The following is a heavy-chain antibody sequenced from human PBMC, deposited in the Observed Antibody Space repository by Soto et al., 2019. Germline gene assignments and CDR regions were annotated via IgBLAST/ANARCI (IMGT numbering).Heavy chain of an antibody. CDR2: ITPSSGST. CDR1: GYTFNNYF. V-gene: IGHV1-46*02. J-gene: IGHJ5*02. D-gene: IGHD1-7*01. CDR3: ARDLVPIWNYVGLAPGAQHWFDP. Sequence: QVQLVQSGAEVRKPGASVKVSCKASGYTFNNYFMHWVRQAPAQGLEWMGVITPSSGSTTYAQRFKGRLTRTRDTSTSTVYMELRSLRSEDTAVYFCARDLVPIWNYVGLAPGAQHWFDPWGQGTLVTVSS.